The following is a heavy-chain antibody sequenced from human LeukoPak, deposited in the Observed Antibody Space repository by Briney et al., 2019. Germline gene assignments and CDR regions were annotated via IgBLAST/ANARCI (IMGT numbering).Heavy chain of an antibody. D-gene: IGHD3-9*01. J-gene: IGHJ6*03. CDR3: ARDREVLRYFDWSTPLFYYYYYYMDV. V-gene: IGHV3-7*01. CDR1: GFTFSSYW. CDR2: IKQDGSEK. Sequence: GGSLRLSCAASGFTFSSYWMNWVRQAPGKGLEWVANIKQDGSEKYYVDSVKGRFTISRDNAKNTLYLQMNSLRAEDTAVYYCARDREVLRYFDWSTPLFYYYYYYMDVWGKGTTVTVSS.